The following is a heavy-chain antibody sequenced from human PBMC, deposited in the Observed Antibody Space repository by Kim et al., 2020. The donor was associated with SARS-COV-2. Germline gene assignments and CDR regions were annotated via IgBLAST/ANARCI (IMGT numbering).Heavy chain of an antibody. CDR3: AKGASEYYRSSWYGN. V-gene: IGHV3-9*01. J-gene: IGHJ1*01. CDR1: GFTFDDYA. Sequence: GGSLRLSCAASGFTFDDYAMHWVRQAPGKGLEWVSGISWNSGSIGYADSVKGRFTISRDNAKNSLYLQMNSLRAEDTALFYCAKGASEYYRSSWYGNWG. CDR2: ISWNSGSI. D-gene: IGHD6-13*01.